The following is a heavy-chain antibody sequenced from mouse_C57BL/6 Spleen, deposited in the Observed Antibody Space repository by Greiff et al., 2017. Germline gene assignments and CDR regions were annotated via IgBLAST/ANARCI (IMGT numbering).Heavy chain of an antibody. J-gene: IGHJ1*03. CDR3: ARDTTVVVDWYFDV. Sequence: VKLMESGPGLVAPSQSLSITCTVSGFSLTSYAISWVRQPPGKGLEWLGVIWTGGGTNYNSALKSRLSISKDNSKSQVFLKMNSLQTDDTARYYCARDTTVVVDWYFDVWGTGTTVTVSS. V-gene: IGHV2-9-1*01. D-gene: IGHD1-1*01. CDR2: IWTGGGT. CDR1: GFSLTSYA.